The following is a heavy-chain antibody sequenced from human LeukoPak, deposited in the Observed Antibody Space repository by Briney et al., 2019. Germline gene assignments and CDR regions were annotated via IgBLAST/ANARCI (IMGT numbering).Heavy chain of an antibody. J-gene: IGHJ4*02. CDR2: INPNSGGT. D-gene: IGHD3-3*01. V-gene: IGHV1-2*02. CDR3: ARDEEWGQNFDY. Sequence: ASVKVSCKASGYTFTGYYMHWVRQAPGQGLEWMGWINPNSGGTNYAQKFQGRVTMTRDTSISTAYMELSRLRSDDTAVYYCARDEEWGQNFDYRGQGTLVTVSS. CDR1: GYTFTGYY.